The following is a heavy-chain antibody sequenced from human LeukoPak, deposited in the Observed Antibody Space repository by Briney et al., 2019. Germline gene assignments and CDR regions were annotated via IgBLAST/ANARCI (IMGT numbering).Heavy chain of an antibody. J-gene: IGHJ4*02. CDR2: ISSSGSTI. Sequence: PGGSLRPSCAASGFTFSDYYMSWIRQAPGKGLEWVSYISSSGSTIYYADSVKGRFTISRDNAKNSLYLQMNSLRTEDTAVYYCARIRGYSYGYIDYWGQGTLVTVSS. D-gene: IGHD5-18*01. CDR3: ARIRGYSYGYIDY. CDR1: GFTFSDYY. V-gene: IGHV3-11*01.